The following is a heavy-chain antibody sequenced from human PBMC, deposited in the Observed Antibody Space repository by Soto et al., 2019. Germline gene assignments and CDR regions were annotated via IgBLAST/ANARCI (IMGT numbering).Heavy chain of an antibody. J-gene: IGHJ5*02. D-gene: IGHD3-9*01. Sequence: PSETLSLTCAVSGYSISSGYYWGWIRQPPGKGLEWIGSIYHSGSTYYNPSLKSRVTISVDTSKNQFSLKLSSVTAADTAVYYCVRDGELRYFDWLFNWFDPWGQGTLVTVSS. CDR1: GYSISSGYY. V-gene: IGHV4-38-2*02. CDR3: VRDGELRYFDWLFNWFDP. CDR2: IYHSGST.